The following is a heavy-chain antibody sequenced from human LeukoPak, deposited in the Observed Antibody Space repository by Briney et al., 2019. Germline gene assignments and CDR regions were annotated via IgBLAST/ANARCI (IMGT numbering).Heavy chain of an antibody. CDR3: AELGITMIGGV. D-gene: IGHD3-10*02. V-gene: IGHV3-30*02. CDR2: LQYDRTNV. CDR1: RFSFSSYG. Sequence: PGGSLRLSCAASRFSFSSYGMHWVRQAPGKGLEWVAYLQYDRTNVQYADSVRGRFTISRDNSKNILYLQMNSLRAEDTAVYYCAELGITMIGGVWGKGTMVTISS. J-gene: IGHJ6*04.